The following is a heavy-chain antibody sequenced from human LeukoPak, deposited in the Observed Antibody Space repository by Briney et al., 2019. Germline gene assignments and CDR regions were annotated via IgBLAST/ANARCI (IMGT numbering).Heavy chain of an antibody. Sequence: GASVKVSCKASGYTFTSYDISWVRQAPGQGLEWMGRIIPIFGTANYAQKFQGRVTITTDESTSTAYMELSSLRSEDTAVYYCASSLTYYYDSSGYSYWGQGTLVTVSS. J-gene: IGHJ4*02. CDR3: ASSLTYYYDSSGYSY. CDR2: IIPIFGTA. V-gene: IGHV1-69*05. D-gene: IGHD3-22*01. CDR1: GYTFTSYD.